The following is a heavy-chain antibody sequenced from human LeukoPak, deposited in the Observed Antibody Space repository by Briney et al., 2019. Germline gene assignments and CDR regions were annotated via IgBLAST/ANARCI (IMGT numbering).Heavy chain of an antibody. CDR2: IYQSGST. D-gene: IGHD4-17*01. J-gene: IGHJ4*02. CDR3: GRGLMTTGRSNFDY. Sequence: SETLSLTCAVYGGSFSGYYWSWIRQPPGKGLEWIGEIYQSGSTNYNPSLKSRVTISVDKSKNQFSLKLYSVTAADTAVYYCGRGLMTTGRSNFDYWGQGTLVTVSS. V-gene: IGHV4-34*01. CDR1: GGSFSGYY.